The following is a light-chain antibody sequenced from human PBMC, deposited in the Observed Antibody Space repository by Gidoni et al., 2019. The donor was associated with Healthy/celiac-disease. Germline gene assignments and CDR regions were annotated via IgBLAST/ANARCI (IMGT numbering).Light chain of an antibody. J-gene: IGLJ3*02. CDR1: SSNIGSNY. CDR2: SNN. CDR3: AAWDDSLSGHWV. Sequence: QSVLTQPPSASGTPVQRVTISCSGSSSNIGSNYVYWYQHLPGTAPKLLIVSNNQRPSGVPDRFSGSKSGTSASLAISGLRSEDEADYYCAAWDDSLSGHWVFGGGTKLTVL. V-gene: IGLV1-47*02.